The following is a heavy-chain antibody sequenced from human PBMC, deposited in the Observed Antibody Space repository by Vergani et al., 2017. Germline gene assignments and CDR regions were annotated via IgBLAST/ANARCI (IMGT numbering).Heavy chain of an antibody. J-gene: IGHJ1*01. Sequence: QVQLVQSGAEVKKPGSSVKVSCKASGGTFSSYTISWVRQAPGQGLEWMGRIIPILGIANCAQKFQGRVTITADKSTSTAYMELSSLRSEDTAVYYCARDCTSCYLDRAEYFQHWGQGTLVTVSS. CDR1: GGTFSSYT. V-gene: IGHV1-69*08. CDR3: ARDCTSCYLDRAEYFQH. CDR2: IIPILGIA. D-gene: IGHD2-2*01.